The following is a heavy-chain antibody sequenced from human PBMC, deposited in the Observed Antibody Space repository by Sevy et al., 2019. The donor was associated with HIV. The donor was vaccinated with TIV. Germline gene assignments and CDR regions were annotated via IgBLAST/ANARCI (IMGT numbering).Heavy chain of an antibody. Sequence: SETLSLTCAGYGGSFSGYYWSWIRQPPGKGLEWIGEINHSGSTNYNPSLKSRVTISVDTSKNQFSLKLSSVTAADTAVYYCARAYDILTGYYYWGQGTLVTVSS. CDR1: GGSFSGYY. V-gene: IGHV4-34*01. D-gene: IGHD3-9*01. J-gene: IGHJ4*02. CDR2: INHSGST. CDR3: ARAYDILTGYYY.